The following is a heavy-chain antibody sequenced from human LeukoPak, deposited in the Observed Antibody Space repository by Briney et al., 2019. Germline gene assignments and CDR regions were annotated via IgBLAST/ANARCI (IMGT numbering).Heavy chain of an antibody. V-gene: IGHV4-59*01. J-gene: IGHJ6*02. D-gene: IGHD1-7*01. CDR3: ARVGGTTYYYYYYGMDV. Sequence: SETLSLTCTVSGGSISSYYWSWIRQPPGKGLEWIGYIYYSGSTNYNPSLKSRVTISVDTSKNQFSLKLSSVTAADTAVYYCARVGGTTYYYYYYGMDVWGQGTMVTVSS. CDR2: IYYSGST. CDR1: GGSISSYY.